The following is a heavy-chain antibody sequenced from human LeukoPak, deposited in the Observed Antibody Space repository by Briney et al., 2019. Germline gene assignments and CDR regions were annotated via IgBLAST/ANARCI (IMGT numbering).Heavy chain of an antibody. CDR1: GYTFTGYY. CDR2: INPNSGGT. CDR3: ARDLGWIQLGFDY. D-gene: IGHD5-18*01. V-gene: IGHV1-2*02. J-gene: IGHJ4*02. Sequence: ASVKVSCKASGYTFTGYYMHWVRQAPGQGLEWMGWINPNSGGTNYAQKFQGRVTTTRDTSISTAYMELSRLRSDDTAVYYCARDLGWIQLGFDYWGQGTLVTVSS.